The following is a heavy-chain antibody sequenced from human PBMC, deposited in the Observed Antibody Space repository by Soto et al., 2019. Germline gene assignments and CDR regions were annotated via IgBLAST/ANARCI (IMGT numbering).Heavy chain of an antibody. CDR1: GYSFTSYW. CDR2: IYPGDSDT. CDR3: ASCSSGWSAGMDV. J-gene: IGHJ6*02. D-gene: IGHD6-13*01. V-gene: IGHV5-51*01. Sequence: GESLKISCKGSGYSFTSYWIGWVRQMPGKGLEWMGIIYPGDSDTRYSPSFQGQVTISADKSISTAYLQWSSLKASDTATYYCASCSSGWSAGMDVWGQGTTVTVSS.